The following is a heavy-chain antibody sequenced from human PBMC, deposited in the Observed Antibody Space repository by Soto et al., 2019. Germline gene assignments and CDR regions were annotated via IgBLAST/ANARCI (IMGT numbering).Heavy chain of an antibody. CDR3: VKDPKDTYYDYVWGSYRWDAFDI. CDR1: GFTVSSYA. J-gene: IGHJ3*02. CDR2: ISSNGGST. V-gene: IGHV3-64D*06. Sequence: GSMRPASSASGFTVSSYAMHGVRQAPGKGLEYVSAISSNGGSTYYADSVKGRFTISRDNSKNTLYLQMSSLRAEDTAVYYCVKDPKDTYYDYVWGSYRWDAFDIWGQGTMVTV. D-gene: IGHD3-16*02.